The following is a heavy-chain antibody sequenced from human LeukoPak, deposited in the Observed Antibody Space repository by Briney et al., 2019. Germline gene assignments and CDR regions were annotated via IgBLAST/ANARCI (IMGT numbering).Heavy chain of an antibody. CDR2: IYYRGST. D-gene: IGHD3-16*01. J-gene: IGHJ3*01. CDR3: ARRASGGMAAFDV. V-gene: IGHV4-39*01. CDR1: GGSISSTIYY. Sequence: PSETLSLTCTVSGGSISSTIYYWGWIRLPPGKGLEWIGSIYYRGSTYYNPSLKSRLTIFVDTSKNQFSLNLDSVTATDTAVYYCARRASGGMAAFDVWGQGTMVTVSS.